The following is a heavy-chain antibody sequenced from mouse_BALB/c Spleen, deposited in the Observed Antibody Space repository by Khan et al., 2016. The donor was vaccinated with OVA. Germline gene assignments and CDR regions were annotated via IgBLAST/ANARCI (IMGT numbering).Heavy chain of an antibody. CDR1: GDSITSGY. V-gene: IGHV3-8*02. CDR3: ARSTYRYAFVY. D-gene: IGHD2-14*01. J-gene: IGHJ3*01. CDR2: IIYTGYT. Sequence: EVQLQESGPSLVKPSQTLSLTCSVTGDSITSGYWNWIRKFPGNKLEYMGYIIYTGYTYYNPSLKSRISITRHTSKNPYYLQLNSVTDEETATYYCARSTYRYAFVYWGQGTLVTVSA.